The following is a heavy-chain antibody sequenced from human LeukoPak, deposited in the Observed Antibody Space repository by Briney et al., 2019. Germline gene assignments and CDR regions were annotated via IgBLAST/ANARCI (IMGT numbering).Heavy chain of an antibody. CDR3: ARDAPDYVYYYYMDV. D-gene: IGHD4-17*01. CDR2: ISSSSSYI. J-gene: IGHJ6*03. V-gene: IGHV3-21*01. CDR1: GFTFSSYS. Sequence: GGSLRLSCAASGFTFSSYSMNWVRQAPGKGREWVSSISSSSSYIYYADSVKGRSTTSRDNANNSLYLQIKTLRAEYTAVYYCARDAPDYVYYYYMDVWGKGTTVTVSS.